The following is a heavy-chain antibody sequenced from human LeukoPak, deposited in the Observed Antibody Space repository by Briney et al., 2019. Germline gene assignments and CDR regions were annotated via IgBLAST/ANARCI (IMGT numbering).Heavy chain of an antibody. V-gene: IGHV1-69*13. Sequence: ASVKVSCKASGGTLSSYAISWVRQAPGQGLEWMGGIMPIFGTTNYAQNFQGRVTITADESTSTAYMELRSLTSDDTAVYYCARDWGYSVDYWGQGTLVTVSS. D-gene: IGHD4-11*01. J-gene: IGHJ4*02. CDR2: IMPIFGTT. CDR3: ARDWGYSVDY. CDR1: GGTLSSYA.